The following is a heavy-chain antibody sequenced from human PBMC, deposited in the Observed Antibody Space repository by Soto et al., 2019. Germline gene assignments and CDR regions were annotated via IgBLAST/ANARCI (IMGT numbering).Heavy chain of an antibody. CDR3: ARVPMITFGGVIVSKGPFDY. V-gene: IGHV1-18*01. J-gene: IGHJ4*02. CDR1: GYTFTSYG. Sequence: ASVKVSCKASGYTFTSYGISWVRQAPGQGLEWMGWISAYNGNTNYAQKPQGRVTMTTDTSTSTAYMELRSLRSDDTAVYYCARVPMITFGGVIVSKGPFDYWGQGTLVTVSS. D-gene: IGHD3-16*02. CDR2: ISAYNGNT.